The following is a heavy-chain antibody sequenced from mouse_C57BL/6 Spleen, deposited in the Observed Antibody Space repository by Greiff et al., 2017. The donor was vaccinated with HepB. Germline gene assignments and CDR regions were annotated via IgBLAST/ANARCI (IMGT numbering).Heavy chain of an antibody. Sequence: EVQGVESGGGLVQPGGSMKLSCAASGFTFSDAWMDWVRQSPEKGLEWVAEIRNKANNHATYYAESVKGRFTISRDDSKSSVYLQMNSLRAEDTGIYYCTRNDYDDFDYWGQGTTLTVSS. V-gene: IGHV6-6*01. J-gene: IGHJ2*01. CDR1: GFTFSDAW. CDR3: TRNDYDDFDY. CDR2: IRNKANNHAT. D-gene: IGHD2-4*01.